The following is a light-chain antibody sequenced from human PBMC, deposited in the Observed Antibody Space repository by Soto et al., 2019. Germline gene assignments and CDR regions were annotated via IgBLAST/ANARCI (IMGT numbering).Light chain of an antibody. CDR2: TTS. CDR1: QGINNF. CDR3: QQYSDFLIS. J-gene: IGKJ3*01. V-gene: IGKV1-9*01. Sequence: DIQLTQSPSFLSASVGDRVTITCRASQGINNFLVWYQQKPGKAPRLLIYTTSTLQSGVPSRFSGSGSGTEFTLTISSLQPEDFATYYCQQYSDFLISFGPGTTVDFK.